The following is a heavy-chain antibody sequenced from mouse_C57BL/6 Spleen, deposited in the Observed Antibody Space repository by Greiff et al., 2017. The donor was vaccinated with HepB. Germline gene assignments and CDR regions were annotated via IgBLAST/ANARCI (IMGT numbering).Heavy chain of an antibody. CDR1: GYTFTEYT. V-gene: IGHV1-62-2*01. CDR2: FYPGSGSI. J-gene: IGHJ4*01. D-gene: IGHD2-2*01. Sequence: QVQLQQSGAELVKPGASVKLSCKASGYTFTEYTIHWVKQRSGQGLEWIGWFYPGSGSIKYNEKFKDKATLTADKSSSTVYMELSRLTSEDSAVYFCARHEEKGSTMVTTTRDYYAMDYWGQGTSVTVSS. CDR3: ARHEEKGSTMVTTTRDYYAMDY.